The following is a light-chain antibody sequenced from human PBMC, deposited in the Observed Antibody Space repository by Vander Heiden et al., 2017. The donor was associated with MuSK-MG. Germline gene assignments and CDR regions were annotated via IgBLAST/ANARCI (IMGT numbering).Light chain of an antibody. V-gene: IGKV3-20*01. CDR1: QSVSSSY. J-gene: IGKJ1*01. CDR2: GAS. Sequence: ELVLTQSPGTLSLSPGERATLSCRARQSVSSSYLAWYQQKPGQAPRLLIYGASSRATGIPDRFSGSGYGTDFTLTISRLEQEDFAVYYCQQDGSSPPWTFGQGTKVEIK. CDR3: QQDGSSPPWT.